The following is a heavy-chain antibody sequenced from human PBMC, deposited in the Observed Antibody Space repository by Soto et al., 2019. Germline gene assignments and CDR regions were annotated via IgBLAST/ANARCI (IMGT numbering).Heavy chain of an antibody. Sequence: EVQLVESGGGLVKPGGSLRLSCAASGFTFSSYSMNWVRQAPGKGLEWVSSINYKSHIDYADSVKGRFTISRDNAKNSLYLQMNSLSAEDTAVDFCARDLIYAGYYYYMDVWGIGTTVTVSS. J-gene: IGHJ6*03. CDR3: ARDLIYAGYYYYMDV. CDR2: INYKSHI. CDR1: GFTFSSYS. D-gene: IGHD3-10*01. V-gene: IGHV3-21*01.